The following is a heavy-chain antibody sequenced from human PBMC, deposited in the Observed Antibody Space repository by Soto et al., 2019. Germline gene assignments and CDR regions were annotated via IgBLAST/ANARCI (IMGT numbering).Heavy chain of an antibody. V-gene: IGHV3-30-3*01. CDR1: GFTFSSYA. D-gene: IGHD1-26*01. Sequence: QVQLVESGGGVVQPGRSLRLSCAASGFTFSSYAMHWVRQAPGKGLEWVAVISYDGSNKYYADSVKGRFTISRDNSKNTLYLQMNSLRAEDTAVYYCARNRWELCGIDYWGQGTLVTVSS. CDR3: ARNRWELCGIDY. J-gene: IGHJ4*02. CDR2: ISYDGSNK.